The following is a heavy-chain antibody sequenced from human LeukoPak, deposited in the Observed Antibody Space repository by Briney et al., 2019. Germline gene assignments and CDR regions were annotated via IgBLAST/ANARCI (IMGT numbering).Heavy chain of an antibody. V-gene: IGHV3-7*01. J-gene: IGHJ4*02. CDR3: ARDTHGNYYDSSGYGY. CDR2: IKQDGSEK. CDR1: GFTFSSYW. Sequence: GGSLRLSCAASGFTFSSYWMSWVRQAPGKGLEWVANIKQDGSEKYYVDSVKGRFTISRDNAKNSLYLQMNSLRAEDTAVYYCARDTHGNYYDSSGYGYWGQGTLVTVSS. D-gene: IGHD3-22*01.